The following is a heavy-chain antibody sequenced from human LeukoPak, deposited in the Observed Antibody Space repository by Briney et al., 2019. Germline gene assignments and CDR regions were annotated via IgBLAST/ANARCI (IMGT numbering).Heavy chain of an antibody. D-gene: IGHD3-22*01. V-gene: IGHV4-4*07. CDR2: IYTSGST. J-gene: IGHJ1*01. CDR1: GGSISSYY. CDR3: ARGTGDSSGYYYREYFQH. Sequence: SETLSLTCTVSGGSISSYYWSWIRQPAGKGLEWSGRIYTSGSTNYNPSLKSRVTMSVDTSKNQFSLKLSPVTAADTAVYYCARGTGDSSGYYYREYFQHWGQGTLVTVSS.